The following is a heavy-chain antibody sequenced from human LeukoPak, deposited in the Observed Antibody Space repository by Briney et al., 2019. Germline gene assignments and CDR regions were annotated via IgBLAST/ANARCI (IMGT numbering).Heavy chain of an antibody. CDR2: IYTSGIT. Sequence: SETLSLTCTVSGGSINSYYWSWIRQPAGKGLEWIGRIYTSGITNYNLSLKSRVTMSVDTSKNQFSLKLNSVTAADTAVYYCARDSMHSAYGDEYWGQGTLVTVSS. V-gene: IGHV4-4*07. CDR3: ARDSMHSAYGDEY. J-gene: IGHJ4*02. D-gene: IGHD1-26*01. CDR1: GGSINSYY.